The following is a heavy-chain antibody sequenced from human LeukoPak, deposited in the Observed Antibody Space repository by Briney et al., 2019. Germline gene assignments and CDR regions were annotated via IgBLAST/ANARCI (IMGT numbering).Heavy chain of an antibody. J-gene: IGHJ4*02. CDR2: IRSDGTII. CDR1: GFAFSTYS. CDR3: ARNGALGDCSGGSCPLDY. Sequence: GGSLRLSCAASGFAFSTYSMDWLRQAPGKGLEWVSYIRSDGTIIHYADSVKGRFTMSRDNGKNSLYLQMNSLRPEDTAVYYCARNGALGDCSGGSCPLDYWGQGTLVSVSS. D-gene: IGHD2-15*01. V-gene: IGHV3-48*01.